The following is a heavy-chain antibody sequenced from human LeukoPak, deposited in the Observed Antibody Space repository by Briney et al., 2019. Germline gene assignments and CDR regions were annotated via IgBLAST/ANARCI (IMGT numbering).Heavy chain of an antibody. CDR1: GFTFSSYG. D-gene: IGHD1/OR15-1a*01. Sequence: PGRSLRLSCAASGFTFSSYGMHWVRQAPGKGLEWVAVIWYDGSNKYYADSVKGRFTISRDNSKNTLYLQMNSLRAEDTAVCYCARDASNNQAYYYYYMDVWGKGTTVTVSS. V-gene: IGHV3-33*01. CDR3: ARDASNNQAYYYYYMDV. J-gene: IGHJ6*03. CDR2: IWYDGSNK.